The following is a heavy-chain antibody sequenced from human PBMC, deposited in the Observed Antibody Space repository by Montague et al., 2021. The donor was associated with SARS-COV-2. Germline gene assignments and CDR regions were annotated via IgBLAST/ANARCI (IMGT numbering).Heavy chain of an antibody. CDR1: GFSLSTSGMC. J-gene: IGHJ4*02. CDR2: IDWDDDK. CDR3: AREIAAAGPALDY. V-gene: IGHV2-70*11. D-gene: IGHD6-13*01. Sequence: PALVKPTQTLTLTCTFSGFSLSTSGMCVSWIRQPPGKALEWLARIDWDDDKYYSTSLKTRLTISKDTSENQVVLTMTNMDPVDTATYYCAREIAAAGPALDYWGQGTLVTVSS.